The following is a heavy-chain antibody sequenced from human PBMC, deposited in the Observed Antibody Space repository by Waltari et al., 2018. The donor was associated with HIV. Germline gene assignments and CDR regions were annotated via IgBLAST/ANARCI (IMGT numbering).Heavy chain of an antibody. V-gene: IGHV1-24*01. CDR3: ATLPLVYGGLWCDP. Sequence: QVQLVQSGAEVKKPGASVKVACKVSGYTLTELSMHWVRQAPGKGLAWMGGCDSEEGGTNNAQEFQGRGTMTEETSTYTAYMELRSLRSEDTGVYYCATLPLVYGGLWCDPWGQGTLVTVSS. CDR2: CDSEEGGT. CDR1: GYTLTELS. J-gene: IGHJ5*02. D-gene: IGHD3-9*01.